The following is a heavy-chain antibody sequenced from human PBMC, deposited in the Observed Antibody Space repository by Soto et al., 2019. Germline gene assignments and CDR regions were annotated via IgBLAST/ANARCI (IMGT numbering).Heavy chain of an antibody. V-gene: IGHV4-31*01. CDR2: IYYSGNT. Sequence: QVQLQESGPGLVKPSQTLSLTCTVSGGSINSGLYYWTWIRQHPGKGLEWIGYIYYSGNTYYNPSLKSLVTLSVDTSKNQFSLKLTAVTAADTAVYYCARQHYGDYNLLPDYWGQGTLVTVSS. J-gene: IGHJ4*02. D-gene: IGHD4-17*01. CDR1: GGSINSGLYY. CDR3: ARQHYGDYNLLPDY.